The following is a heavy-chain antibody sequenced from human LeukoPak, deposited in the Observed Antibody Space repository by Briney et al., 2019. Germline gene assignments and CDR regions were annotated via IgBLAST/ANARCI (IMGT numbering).Heavy chain of an antibody. J-gene: IGHJ3*02. CDR1: GFTFSSYE. D-gene: IGHD2-2*01. CDR2: ISGSGSTI. V-gene: IGHV3-48*03. Sequence: PGGSLRLSCAASGFTFSSYEMSWIRQAPGKGLEWVSYISGSGSTIYYADSVKGRFTISRDNAKNSLYLQMNSLRAEDTAVYYCARAVVPAAMDAFDIWGQGTMVTVSS. CDR3: ARAVVPAAMDAFDI.